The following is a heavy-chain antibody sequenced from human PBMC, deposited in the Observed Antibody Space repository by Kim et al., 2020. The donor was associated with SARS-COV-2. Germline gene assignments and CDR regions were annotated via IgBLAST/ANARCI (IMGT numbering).Heavy chain of an antibody. D-gene: IGHD3-22*01. CDR1: GGSFSGYY. Sequence: SETLSLTCAVSGGSFSGYYWSWIRQSPGKGLEWIWEISHSGDTNYTPSLNSRVPISLDTSTNQFPLTLSSVTAADTAVYYCARGPTEPFYSDCSGYSLEFAYWGQGTLVTVSS. V-gene: IGHV4-34*01. CDR2: ISHSGDT. J-gene: IGHJ4*02. CDR3: ARGPTEPFYSDCSGYSLEFAY.